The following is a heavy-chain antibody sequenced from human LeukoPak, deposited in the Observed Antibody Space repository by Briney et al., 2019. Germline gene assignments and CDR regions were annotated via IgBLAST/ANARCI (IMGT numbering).Heavy chain of an antibody. CDR1: GGSISSSSYY. V-gene: IGHV4-39*07. J-gene: IGHJ4*02. Sequence: PSETLSLACTVSGGSISSSSYYWGWIRQPPGKGLEWIGSIYYSGSTYYNPSLKSRVTMSVDTSKNQFSLKLSSVTAADTAVYYCARDRGSSATDYWGQGTLVTVSS. CDR3: ARDRGSSATDY. CDR2: IYYSGST. D-gene: IGHD6-6*01.